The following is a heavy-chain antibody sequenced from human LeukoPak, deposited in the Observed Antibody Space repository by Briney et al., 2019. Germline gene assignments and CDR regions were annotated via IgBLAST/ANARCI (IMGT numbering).Heavy chain of an antibody. J-gene: IGHJ4*02. Sequence: ASVKVSCKASGYTFTSYDINWVRQATGQGLEWMGWMNPNSDNTGYAQKFQGRVTMTRNTSISTAYMELSSLRSEDTAVYYCARWGREVTTCFDYWGQGTLVTVSS. D-gene: IGHD4-11*01. V-gene: IGHV1-8*01. CDR1: GYTFTSYD. CDR3: ARWGREVTTCFDY. CDR2: MNPNSDNT.